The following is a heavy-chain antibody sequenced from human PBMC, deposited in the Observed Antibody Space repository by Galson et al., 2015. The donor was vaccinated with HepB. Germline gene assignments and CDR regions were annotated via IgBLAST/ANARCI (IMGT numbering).Heavy chain of an antibody. CDR1: GSTFTSYG. V-gene: IGHV1-18*04. Sequence: SVKVSCKASGSTFTSYGISWVRQAPGQGLEWMGWISAYNGNTNYAQKLQGRVTMTTDTSTSTAYMELRSLRSDDTAVYYCARVGSYDHYLYYFDYWGQGTLVTVSS. CDR3: ARVGSYDHYLYYFDY. D-gene: IGHD2-15*01. J-gene: IGHJ4*02. CDR2: ISAYNGNT.